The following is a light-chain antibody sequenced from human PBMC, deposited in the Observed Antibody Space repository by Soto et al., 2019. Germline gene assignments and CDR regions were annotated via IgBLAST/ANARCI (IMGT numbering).Light chain of an antibody. Sequence: EIVLTQSPGTLSLSPGERATLSCRASQSVSNNYLAWYQQKPGQAPRLLIYGASNRATGIPDRFSGGGSGTDFTLTISRLEPEDFAVYYCQQYGSSQWTFGQGTKVDIK. CDR1: QSVSNNY. CDR3: QQYGSSQWT. CDR2: GAS. J-gene: IGKJ1*01. V-gene: IGKV3-20*01.